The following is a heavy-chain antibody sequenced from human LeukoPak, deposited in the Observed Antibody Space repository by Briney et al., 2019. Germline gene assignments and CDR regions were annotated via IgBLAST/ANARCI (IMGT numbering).Heavy chain of an antibody. CDR2: VYYSGST. CDR3: ARDTGPSGTAFDY. CDR1: GGSISSSSSY. V-gene: IGHV4-39*07. Sequence: SETLSLTCTVSGGSISSSSSYWVWIRQLPGKGLEWIGTVYYSGSTYYNPSLKSRVTISVDTSKNQFSLKLSSVTAADTAVYYCARDTGPSGTAFDYWGQGTLVTVSS. D-gene: IGHD2-2*01. J-gene: IGHJ4*02.